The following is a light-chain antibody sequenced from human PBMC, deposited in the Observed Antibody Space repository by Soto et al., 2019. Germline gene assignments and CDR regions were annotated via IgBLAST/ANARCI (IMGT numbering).Light chain of an antibody. CDR2: AAS. Sequence: DIQLTQSPSFLSASVGDRVTITCRASQGISSYLAWYQQKPVKAPKLLIYAASTLQSGVPSRFSGSGSGTEFTLTISSLQPEDFATYYCQQLNSYPFTFGPGTKWIS. J-gene: IGKJ3*01. V-gene: IGKV1-9*01. CDR3: QQLNSYPFT. CDR1: QGISSY.